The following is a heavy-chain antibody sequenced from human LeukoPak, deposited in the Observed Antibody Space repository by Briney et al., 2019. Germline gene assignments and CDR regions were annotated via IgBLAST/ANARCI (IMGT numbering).Heavy chain of an antibody. CDR1: GYPFRNYD. D-gene: IGHD4-17*01. CDR3: VRLSSHYGDYKVDP. V-gene: IGHV1-8*01. J-gene: IGHJ5*02. Sequence: ASAKVSCKTSGYPFRNYDINWVRQATGQGLEWMGWINPHSGKTGYAQKFQGRVTMTTDTSASTAYMELSSLRSEGTAVYYCVRLSSHYGDYKVDPWGQGTLVTVSS. CDR2: INPHSGKT.